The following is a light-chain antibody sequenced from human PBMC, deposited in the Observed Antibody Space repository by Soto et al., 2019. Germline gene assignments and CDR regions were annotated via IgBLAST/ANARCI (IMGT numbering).Light chain of an antibody. J-gene: IGLJ1*01. CDR3: LSYAGGYTYL. CDR1: SSDVGGYNY. V-gene: IGLV2-8*01. Sequence: QSVLTQPPSASGSPGQSVTISCAGTSSDVGGYNYVSWYQQYPGKVPKLMIYEVSERPSGVPDRFSGSKSGNTAFLTVSGLQAEDEADYYCLSYAGGYTYLFGTGTKVTVL. CDR2: EVS.